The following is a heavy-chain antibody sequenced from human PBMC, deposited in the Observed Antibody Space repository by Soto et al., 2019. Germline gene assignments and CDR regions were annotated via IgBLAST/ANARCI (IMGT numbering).Heavy chain of an antibody. CDR2: IIPIFGTA. CDR1: GGTFSSYA. V-gene: IGHV1-69*06. D-gene: IGHD3-22*01. CDR3: ASSPYYYDSSGYPQPEIAY. J-gene: IGHJ4*02. Sequence: SVKVSCKASGGTFSSYAISWVRQAPGQGLEWMGGIIPIFGTANYAQKFQGRVTITADKSTSTAYMELSSLRSEDTAVYYCASSPYYYDSSGYPQPEIAYWGQGTLVTXSS.